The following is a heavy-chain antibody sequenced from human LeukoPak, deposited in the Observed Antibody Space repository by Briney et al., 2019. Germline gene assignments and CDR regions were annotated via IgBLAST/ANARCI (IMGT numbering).Heavy chain of an antibody. CDR2: ISGSGGST. CDR1: GFTFSSYA. J-gene: IGHJ4*02. V-gene: IGHV3-23*01. CDR3: AKERVYCGGDCYSGLDY. D-gene: IGHD2-21*02. Sequence: GGSLRLSCAASGFTFSSYAMSWVRQAPGKGLEWVSAISGSGGSTYYADSVKGRFTISRDNSKNTLYLQMNSLRAEDTAVYYCAKERVYCGGDCYSGLDYWGQGTLVTVSS.